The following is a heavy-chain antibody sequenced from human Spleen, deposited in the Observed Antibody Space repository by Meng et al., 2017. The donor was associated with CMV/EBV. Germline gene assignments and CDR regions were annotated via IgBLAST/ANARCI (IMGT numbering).Heavy chain of an antibody. Sequence: GGSLRLSCAASGFVFSTFGMHWVRQSPGKGLEWVAFIRFDGNNKTYADSVKGRFTTSRDNSKNRLYLRLNSLRADDTAVYYCARAGHYDFWSGYYTGPYFDYWGQGTLVTVSS. V-gene: IGHV3-30*02. CDR1: GFVFSTFG. D-gene: IGHD3-3*01. CDR2: IRFDGNNK. J-gene: IGHJ4*02. CDR3: ARAGHYDFWSGYYTGPYFDY.